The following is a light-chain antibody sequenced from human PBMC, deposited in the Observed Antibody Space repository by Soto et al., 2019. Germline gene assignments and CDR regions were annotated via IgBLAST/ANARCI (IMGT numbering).Light chain of an antibody. CDR3: QQYSSFFT. V-gene: IGKV1-5*01. Sequence: DIRMTQSPSTLSASVGDRVTITCRASQSISTWLAWYQRKPGKAPNLLIFDASTLESGVPSRFSGSGSGTEFTLTISSLQPDDFATYYCQQYSSFFTFGQGTKLEIK. CDR1: QSISTW. J-gene: IGKJ2*01. CDR2: DAS.